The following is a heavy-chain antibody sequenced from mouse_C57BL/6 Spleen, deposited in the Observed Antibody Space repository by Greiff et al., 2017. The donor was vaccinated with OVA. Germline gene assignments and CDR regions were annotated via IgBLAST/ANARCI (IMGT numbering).Heavy chain of an antibody. CDR1: GFTFSDYG. Sequence: EVKLVESGGGLVKPGGSLKLSCAASGFTFSDYGMHWVRQAPEKGLEWVAYISSGSSTIYYADTVKGRFTISRDNAKNTLFLQMTSLRSEDTAMYYCARSEVYGNYGFAYWGQGTLVTVSA. V-gene: IGHV5-17*01. CDR3: ARSEVYGNYGFAY. CDR2: ISSGSSTI. D-gene: IGHD2-10*02. J-gene: IGHJ3*01.